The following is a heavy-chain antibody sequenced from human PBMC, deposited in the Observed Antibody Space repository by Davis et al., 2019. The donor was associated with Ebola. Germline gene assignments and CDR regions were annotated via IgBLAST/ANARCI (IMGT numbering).Heavy chain of an antibody. D-gene: IGHD3-10*01. J-gene: IGHJ3*02. CDR3: AREGDVLPDAFDI. V-gene: IGHV1-69*04. CDR1: VGTFSSYA. Sequence: SVKVSCKASVGTFSSYAISWVRQAPGQGLEWMGRIILILGIANYAQKFQGRVTITANKSTSTAYMELSSLRSEDTAVYYCAREGDVLPDAFDIWGQGTMVTVSS. CDR2: IILILGIA.